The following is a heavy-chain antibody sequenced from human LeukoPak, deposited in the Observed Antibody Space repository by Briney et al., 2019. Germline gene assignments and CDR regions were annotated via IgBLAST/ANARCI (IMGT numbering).Heavy chain of an antibody. V-gene: IGHV1-2*02. J-gene: IGHJ4*02. D-gene: IGHD1-26*01. CDR3: ARDTYGGSYFPLPY. CDR1: GYTFSGYY. Sequence: ASVKVSCKASGYTFSGYYMQWVRQAPGQGLEWMGWLSPKSGATKYAQKFQGRVTLTRDLSLNTAYMELSSLTSDDTAVYYCARDTYGGSYFPLPYWGQGALVTVSS. CDR2: LSPKSGAT.